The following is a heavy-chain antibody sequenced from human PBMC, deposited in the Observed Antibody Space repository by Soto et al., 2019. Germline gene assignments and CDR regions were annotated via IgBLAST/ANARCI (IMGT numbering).Heavy chain of an antibody. CDR1: GGSVNSGHYY. CDR2: IYYSGST. J-gene: IGHJ5*01. CDR3: XRESSLLLPDSGKKIDP. V-gene: IGHV4-61*01. D-gene: IGHD3-10*01. Sequence: NPSETLSLTCTVSGGSVNSGHYYWNWIRQSPGKGLEWIGYIYYSGSTNYNSSLKSRLSISIDTSRNQFSLKLTSVTAADTAVYYCXRESSLLLPDSGKKIDPWGQGILVTVSS.